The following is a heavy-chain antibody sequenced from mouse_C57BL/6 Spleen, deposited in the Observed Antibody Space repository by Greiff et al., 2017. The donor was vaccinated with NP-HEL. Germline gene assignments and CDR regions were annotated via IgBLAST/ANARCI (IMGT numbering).Heavy chain of an antibody. V-gene: IGHV7-3*01. CDR2: IRNKANGYTT. J-gene: IGHJ4*01. CDR3: ARAYYIAMDY. CDR1: GFTFTDYY. D-gene: IGHD2-12*01. Sequence: EVHLVESGGGLVQPGGSLSLSCAASGFTFTDYYMSWVRQPPGKALEWLGFIRNKANGYTTEYSASVKGRFTISRDNSQSILYLQMNALRAEDSATYYCARAYYIAMDYWGQGTSVTVSS.